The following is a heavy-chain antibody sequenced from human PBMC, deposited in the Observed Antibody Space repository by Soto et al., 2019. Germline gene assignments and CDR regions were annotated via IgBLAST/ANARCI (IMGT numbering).Heavy chain of an antibody. Sequence: QVQLVQSGAELKKPGSSVRVSCQASGGTFSSYSVNWVRQAPGQGLEWMGGIIPIFPTADHSQRFQCRVTMTADKSKNTSYMELSSLRSDDTAVYYCVIRTSFFGVVAVGGLDGWGQGTTVTVSS. V-gene: IGHV1-69*14. J-gene: IGHJ6*01. CDR1: GGTFSSYS. CDR3: VIRTSFFGVVAVGGLDG. CDR2: IIPIFPTA. D-gene: IGHD3-3*01.